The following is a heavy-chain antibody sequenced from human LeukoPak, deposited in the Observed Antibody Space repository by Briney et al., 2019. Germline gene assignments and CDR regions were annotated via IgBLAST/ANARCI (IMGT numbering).Heavy chain of an antibody. CDR3: AKDKGSESSWTLDY. V-gene: IGHV3-48*01. CDR1: GYTFSTYS. D-gene: IGHD6-13*01. Sequence: GGSLRLSCAASGYTFSTYSMNWVRQAPGKGLEWVSHISGGSSIIYYADSVKGRFTISRDNSKNTLYLQMNSLRAEDTAVYYCAKDKGSESSWTLDYWGQGTLVTVSS. CDR2: ISGGSSII. J-gene: IGHJ4*02.